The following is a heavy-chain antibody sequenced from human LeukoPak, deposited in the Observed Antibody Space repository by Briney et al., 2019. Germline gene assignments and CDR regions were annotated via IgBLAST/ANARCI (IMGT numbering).Heavy chain of an antibody. CDR1: GGTFSSYA. D-gene: IGHD2-2*01. CDR3: ARERGGGNIVVVPASISCWFDP. Sequence: SVKVSCKASGGTFSSYAISWVRQAPGQGLEWMGGIIPIFGTANYAQKFQGRVTITADESTSTAYMELSSLRSEDTAVYYCARERGGGNIVVVPASISCWFDPWGQGTLVTVSS. CDR2: IIPIFGTA. V-gene: IGHV1-69*13. J-gene: IGHJ5*02.